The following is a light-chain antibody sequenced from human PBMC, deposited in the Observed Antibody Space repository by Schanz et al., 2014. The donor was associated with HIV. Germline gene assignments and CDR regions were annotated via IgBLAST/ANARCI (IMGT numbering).Light chain of an antibody. Sequence: QSVLTQPPSTSGTPGQRVTISCSGSSSNIGTYNVNWYQQLPGTAPRLLIYTQDQRPSGVPDRFSGSKSGTSASLAISGLQSEDEAFYYCGSFTTSSTWVFGGGTKLTVL. J-gene: IGLJ3*02. CDR1: SSNIGTYN. V-gene: IGLV1-44*01. CDR2: TQD. CDR3: GSFTTSSTWV.